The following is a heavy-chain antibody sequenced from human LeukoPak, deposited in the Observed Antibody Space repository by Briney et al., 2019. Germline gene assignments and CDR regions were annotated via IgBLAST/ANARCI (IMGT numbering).Heavy chain of an antibody. D-gene: IGHD1-26*01. CDR3: AKPPLWWELHDAFDI. J-gene: IGHJ3*02. CDR1: GLTFRRYA. CDR2: IGGCGGNT. Sequence: GGSLTLSCGLSGLTFRRYAMSCVRHSGGGGLEWVSAIGGCGGNTYYGDSVKGRFTISRDNSKNTLYLQMNSLRAEDTAVYYCAKPPLWWELHDAFDIWGQGTMVTVSS. V-gene: IGHV3-23*01.